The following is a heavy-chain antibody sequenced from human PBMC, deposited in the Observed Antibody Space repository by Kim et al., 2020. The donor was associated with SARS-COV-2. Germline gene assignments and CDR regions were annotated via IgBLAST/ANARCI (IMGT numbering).Heavy chain of an antibody. J-gene: IGHJ3*02. Sequence: DSVKGRFTISRDNSKNTLYLQMNSLRAEDTAVYYCARSYSSSWYDAFDIWGQGTMVTVSS. V-gene: IGHV3-30*07. CDR3: ARSYSSSWYDAFDI. D-gene: IGHD6-13*01.